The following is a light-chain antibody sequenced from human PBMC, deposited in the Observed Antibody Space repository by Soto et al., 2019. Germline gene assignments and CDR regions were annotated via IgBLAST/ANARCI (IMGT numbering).Light chain of an antibody. Sequence: QAVVTQPPSVSGAPGQRVTISCSGSSSNIGAGYDVHWYQQVPGTVPKLVIYDTFNRPSGVPDRFSGSKSGTSASLAITGLQAEDEADYYCQAYDHSLGVSVLFGGGTQLTVL. CDR2: DTF. V-gene: IGLV1-40*01. J-gene: IGLJ3*02. CDR3: QAYDHSLGVSVL. CDR1: SSNIGAGYD.